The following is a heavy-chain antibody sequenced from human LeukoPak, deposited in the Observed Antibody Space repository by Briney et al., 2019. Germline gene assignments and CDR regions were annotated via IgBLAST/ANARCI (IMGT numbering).Heavy chain of an antibody. D-gene: IGHD2-15*01. CDR1: GGSISSYY. J-gene: IGHJ5*02. V-gene: IGHV4-59*01. CDR2: IYYSGST. CDR3: ARGGPRWFDP. Sequence: SETLSLTCTVSGGSISSYYWRWIRQPPGKGLEWIGYIYYSGSTNYNPSLKSRVTISVDTSKNQFSLKLSSVTAADTAVYYCARGGPRWFDPWGQGTLVTVSS.